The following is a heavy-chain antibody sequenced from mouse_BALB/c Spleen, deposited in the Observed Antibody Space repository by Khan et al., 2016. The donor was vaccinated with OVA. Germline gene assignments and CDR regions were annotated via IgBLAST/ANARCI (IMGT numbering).Heavy chain of an antibody. CDR2: INTYTGEP. Sequence: QIQLVQSGPELKKPGETVKISCKASGYTFTNYGMNWVKQSPGKALKWMGWINTYTGEPTYADDFKGRFAFSLETSANTAYLQINNLKNEDTATYCCARPPYFSYTLDHWGQGTSGTVSS. D-gene: IGHD2-10*01. V-gene: IGHV9-3-1*01. J-gene: IGHJ4*01. CDR1: GYTFTNYG. CDR3: ARPPYFSYTLDH.